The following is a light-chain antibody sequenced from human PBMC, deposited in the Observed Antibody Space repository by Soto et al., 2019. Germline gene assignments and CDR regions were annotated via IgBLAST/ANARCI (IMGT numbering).Light chain of an antibody. CDR2: DAS. J-gene: IGKJ4*01. CDR3: QQRRNRPLT. CDR1: QSVSSY. V-gene: IGKV3-11*01. Sequence: EIVLTQSPATLSLSPGERATLSCRASQSVSSYLAWYQQKPGQAPMLLMSDASNRATGIPARFSGSGSGTDFTLTISSLEPEDFGGYDCQQRRNRPLTFGGGTKVDIK.